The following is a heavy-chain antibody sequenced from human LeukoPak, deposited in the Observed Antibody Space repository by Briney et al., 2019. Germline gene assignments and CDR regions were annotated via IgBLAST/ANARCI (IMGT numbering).Heavy chain of an antibody. J-gene: IGHJ6*03. V-gene: IGHV4-39*01. CDR3: ARHARYCSGGSCLRGPYYYYYYMDV. CDR2: IYYSGST. D-gene: IGHD2-15*01. CDR1: GGSISSSSYY. Sequence: PSETLSLTCTVSGGSISSSSYYWGWRRQPPGKGLEWVGSIYYSGSTYYNPSLKSRVTISVDTSENQFSLKLSSVTAADTAVYYCARHARYCSGGSCLRGPYYYYYYMDVWGKGTTVTVSS.